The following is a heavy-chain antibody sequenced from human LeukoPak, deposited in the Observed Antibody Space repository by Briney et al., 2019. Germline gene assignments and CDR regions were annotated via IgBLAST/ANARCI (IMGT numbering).Heavy chain of an antibody. Sequence: GGSLRLSCAASGFAFSSYWMSWVRQAPGKGLEWVANIKQDGSEKYYVDSVKGRFTISRDNAKNSLYLQMNSLRAEDTAVYYCARGMSTVYYYFDYWGQGTLVTVSS. CDR1: GFAFSSYW. V-gene: IGHV3-7*01. J-gene: IGHJ4*02. CDR3: ARGMSTVYYYFDY. CDR2: IKQDGSEK. D-gene: IGHD1-14*01.